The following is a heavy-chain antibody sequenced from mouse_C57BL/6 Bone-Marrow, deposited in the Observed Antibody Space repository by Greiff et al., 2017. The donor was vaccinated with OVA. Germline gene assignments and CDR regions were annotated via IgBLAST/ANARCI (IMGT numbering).Heavy chain of an antibody. D-gene: IGHD1-1*01. CDR2: IYPGSGST. Sequence: QVQLKQPGAELVKPGASVKMSCKASGYTFTSYWITWVKQRPGQGLEWIGDIYPGSGSTNYNEQFKSKATLTVDTSSSTAYMQLSSLTSEDSAVYYCARSRGEYYYGSPWFAYWGQGTLVTVSA. CDR1: GYTFTSYW. CDR3: ARSRGEYYYGSPWFAY. V-gene: IGHV1-55*01. J-gene: IGHJ3*01.